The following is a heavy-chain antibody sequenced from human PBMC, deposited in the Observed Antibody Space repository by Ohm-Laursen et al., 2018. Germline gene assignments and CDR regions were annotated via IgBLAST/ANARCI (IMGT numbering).Heavy chain of an antibody. D-gene: IGHD3-22*01. CDR3: AKATYSRITMIVVASAIDY. CDR2: ISYDGSNK. Sequence: SLRLSCSASGFTFSSYGMHWVRQAPGKGLEWVAVISYDGSNKYYADSVKGRFTISRDNSKNTLYLQMNSLRAEDTAVYYCAKATYSRITMIVVASAIDYWGQGTLVTVSS. J-gene: IGHJ4*02. CDR1: GFTFSSYG. V-gene: IGHV3-30*18.